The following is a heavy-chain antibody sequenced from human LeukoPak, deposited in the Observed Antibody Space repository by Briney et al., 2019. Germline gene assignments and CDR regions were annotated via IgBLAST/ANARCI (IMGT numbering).Heavy chain of an antibody. CDR2: INPSDGGT. D-gene: IGHD1-26*01. J-gene: IGHJ4*02. CDR1: GYTFTSYF. CDR3: AREVGATDY. V-gene: IGHV1-46*01. Sequence: ASVMVSCKASGYTFTSYFIHWVRQAPGQGLEWMGLINPSDGGTLYAQDFQGRVTMTRDLSTSTVYMELSSLRSEDTAAFYCAREVGATDYWGQGTQVTVST.